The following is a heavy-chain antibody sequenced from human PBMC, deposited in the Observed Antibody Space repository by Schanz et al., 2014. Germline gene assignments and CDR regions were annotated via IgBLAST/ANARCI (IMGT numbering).Heavy chain of an antibody. CDR1: GFTFNSYA. V-gene: IGHV3-30-3*02. J-gene: IGHJ4*02. CDR2: MSYDGSNK. D-gene: IGHD3-9*01. Sequence: QVQLVESGGGVVQPGGSLRLSCAASGFTFNSYAMHWVRQAPGKGLEWVAVMSYDGSNKYYADSVKGRFTISRDTPKNTLYVQMNSLRAEDTAVYYCAKHVRSLTGNDYWGQGTLVTVSS. CDR3: AKHVRSLTGNDY.